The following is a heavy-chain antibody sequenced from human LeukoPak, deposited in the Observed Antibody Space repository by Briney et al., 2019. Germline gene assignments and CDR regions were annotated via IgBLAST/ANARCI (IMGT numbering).Heavy chain of an antibody. J-gene: IGHJ4*02. CDR3: ARDLPVAAAGTGDY. V-gene: IGHV1-18*01. Sequence: ASVKVSCKASGYTFTSYGISWVRQAPGQGLEWMGWISAYNGNTNYAQKLQGRVTVTTDTSTSTAYMELRSLRSDDTAVYYCARDLPVAAAGTGDYWGQGTLVTVSS. D-gene: IGHD6-13*01. CDR1: GYTFTSYG. CDR2: ISAYNGNT.